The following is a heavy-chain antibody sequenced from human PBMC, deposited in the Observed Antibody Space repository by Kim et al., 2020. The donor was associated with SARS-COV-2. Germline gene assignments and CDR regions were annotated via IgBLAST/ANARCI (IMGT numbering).Heavy chain of an antibody. V-gene: IGHV5-51*01. J-gene: IGHJ4*02. CDR3: ASAYSSSWYYFDY. Sequence: RYRPSFQGQVTFSADKSISTAYLQWSSLKASDTAMYYCASAYSSSWYYFDYWGQGTLVTVSS. D-gene: IGHD6-13*01.